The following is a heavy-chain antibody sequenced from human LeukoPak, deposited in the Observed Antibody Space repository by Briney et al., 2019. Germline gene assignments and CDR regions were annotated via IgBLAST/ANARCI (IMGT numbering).Heavy chain of an antibody. Sequence: GGSLRLSCAASGFTFDDYAMHWVRQAPGKGLEWVSGISWNSGSIGYADSVKGRFTISRDNAKNSLCLQMNSLRAEDTALYYCAKDLWGLGYFDYWGQGTLVTVSS. J-gene: IGHJ4*02. CDR3: AKDLWGLGYFDY. D-gene: IGHD7-27*01. CDR2: ISWNSGSI. CDR1: GFTFDDYA. V-gene: IGHV3-9*01.